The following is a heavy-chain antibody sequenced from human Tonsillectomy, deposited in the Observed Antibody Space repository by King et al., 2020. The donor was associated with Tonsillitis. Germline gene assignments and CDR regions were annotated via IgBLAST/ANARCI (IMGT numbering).Heavy chain of an antibody. J-gene: IGHJ6*02. CDR3: AKDFYV. V-gene: IGHV3-23*04. D-gene: IGHD3-3*01. CDR2: ISGSVGST. CDR1: GFTLSSYA. Sequence: VQLVESGGGLVQPGGALRLSWAASGFTLSSYAMSWVRQAPGKGLEGGAAISGSVGSTYYADSVKGRFTISRDNSKNTLYLQMKTLRAEDTAVYYCAKDFYVWGQGTTVTVSS.